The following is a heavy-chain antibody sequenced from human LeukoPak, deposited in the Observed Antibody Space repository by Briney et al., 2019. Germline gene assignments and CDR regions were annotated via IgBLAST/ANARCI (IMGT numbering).Heavy chain of an antibody. CDR1: GYTFTTYY. CDR2: INTSGGST. CDR3: AREEYRNDRKYNYYIDV. Sequence: ASVKVSCKSSGYTFTTYYIHWVRQAPGQGLEWMGIINTSGGSTSYAQKFQGRVTITSDESTSTVYMELRSLRSEDTAVYYCAREEYRNDRKYNYYIDVWGKGTTVTVSS. V-gene: IGHV1-46*01. D-gene: IGHD4-11*01. J-gene: IGHJ6*03.